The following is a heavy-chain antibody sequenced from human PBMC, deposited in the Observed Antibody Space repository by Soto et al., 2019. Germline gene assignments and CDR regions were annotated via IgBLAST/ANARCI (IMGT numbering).Heavy chain of an antibody. CDR1: GLSFSSYA. D-gene: IGHD1-26*01. CDR3: AKNSDLVHF. V-gene: IGHV3-23*01. CDR2: INGAGVNT. J-gene: IGHJ4*02. Sequence: GWNLRLSCAASGLSFSSYAMQWVRQAPGKGLDWVSAINGAGVNTYYAGSVKGRFTISRDNSQNTLHLHMNSLRAEDTAVYYCAKNSDLVHFCGLGSLVIVSA.